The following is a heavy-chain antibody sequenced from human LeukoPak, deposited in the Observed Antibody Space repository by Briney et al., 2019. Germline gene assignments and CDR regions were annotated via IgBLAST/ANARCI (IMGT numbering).Heavy chain of an antibody. D-gene: IGHD6-13*01. CDR2: ISYDGSNK. CDR3: AKDSGIAAAGPPDYGMDV. J-gene: IGHJ6*02. V-gene: IGHV3-30*18. CDR1: GFTFSSYG. Sequence: GGSLRLSCAASGFTFSSYGMPWVRQAPGKGLEWVAVISYDGSNKYYADSVKGRFTISRDNSKNTLYLQMNSLRAEDTAVYYCAKDSGIAAAGPPDYGMDVWGQGTTVTLSS.